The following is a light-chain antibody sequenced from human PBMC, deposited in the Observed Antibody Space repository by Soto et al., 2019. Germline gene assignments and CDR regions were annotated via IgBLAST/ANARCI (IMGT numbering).Light chain of an antibody. J-gene: IGKJ1*01. CDR2: KAS. V-gene: IGKV1-5*03. CDR3: QQYNSYWT. CDR1: QRISSW. Sequence: DIKMTQSPSTLSASVGDRVTITCRASQRISSWLAWYQQKPGKDPKLLIYKASSLESGVPSRFSGSGSGTDFTLTISSLQPDDFANYYCQQYNSYWTFGQGTKVEIK.